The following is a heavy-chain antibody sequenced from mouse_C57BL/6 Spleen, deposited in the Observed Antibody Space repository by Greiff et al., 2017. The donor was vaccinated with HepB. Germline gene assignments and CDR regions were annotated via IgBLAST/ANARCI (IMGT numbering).Heavy chain of an antibody. CDR2: ILPGSGST. V-gene: IGHV1-9*01. CDR1: GYTFTGYW. CDR3: ARGIYYDYDEGASWFAY. Sequence: QVQLQQSGAELMKPGASVKLSCKATGYTFTGYWIEWVKQRPGHGLEWIGEILPGSGSTNYNEKFKGKATFTADTSSNTAYMQLSSLTTEDSAIYYCARGIYYDYDEGASWFAYWGQGTLVTVSA. J-gene: IGHJ3*01. D-gene: IGHD2-4*01.